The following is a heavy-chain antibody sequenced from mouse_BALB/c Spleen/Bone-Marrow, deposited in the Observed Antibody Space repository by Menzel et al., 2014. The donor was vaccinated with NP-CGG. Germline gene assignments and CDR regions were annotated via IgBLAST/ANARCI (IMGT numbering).Heavy chain of an antibody. J-gene: IGHJ3*01. CDR1: GYTFTSYW. D-gene: IGHD1-1*01. CDR3: ARGYDGSSLVY. Sequence: QVQLQQSGAELAKPGASVKMSCKASGYTFTSYWMHWLKQRPGQGLEWIGYINPSTGYTEYNQKFKDKATLTADKSFSTACMQLRDVTYETSAVSYCARGYDGSSLVYWGQGTLVTVSA. V-gene: IGHV1-7*01. CDR2: INPSTGYT.